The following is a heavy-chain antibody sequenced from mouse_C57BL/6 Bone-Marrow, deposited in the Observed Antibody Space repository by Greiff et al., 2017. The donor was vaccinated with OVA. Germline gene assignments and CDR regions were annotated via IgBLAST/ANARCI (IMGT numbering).Heavy chain of an antibody. J-gene: IGHJ2*01. Sequence: VQLQQPGAELVKPGASVKMSCKASGYTFTSYWITWVKQRPGQGLEWIGDIYPGSGSTNYNEKFKSKAPLTVDTSSSPAYMQLSSLTSEDSAVYYCARTRKSHYWGQGPTLTVSS. CDR2: IYPGSGST. CDR1: GYTFTSYW. CDR3: ARTRKSHY. D-gene: IGHD1-3*01. V-gene: IGHV1-55*01.